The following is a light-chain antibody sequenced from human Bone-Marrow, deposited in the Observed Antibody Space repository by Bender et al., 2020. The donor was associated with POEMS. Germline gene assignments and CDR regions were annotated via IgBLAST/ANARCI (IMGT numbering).Light chain of an antibody. J-gene: IGLJ2*01. CDR2: RDD. CDR3: SAWDDSLSGYVV. CDR1: TSNIGSNY. Sequence: QSVLTQPPSASATPGQRVTITCSGSTSNIGSNYVYWYQQLTGTAPRLLIYRDDQRPSGVPDRFSGSKSGTSASLAISGLQSEDEAYYYCSAWDDSLSGYVVFAGGTKLTVL. V-gene: IGLV1-47*01.